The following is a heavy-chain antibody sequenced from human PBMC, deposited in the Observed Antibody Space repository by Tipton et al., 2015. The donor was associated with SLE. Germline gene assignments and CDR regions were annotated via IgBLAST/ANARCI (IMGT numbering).Heavy chain of an antibody. CDR3: ARENPLGGTDV. V-gene: IGHV3-33*01. CDR2: IWYDGSNK. CDR1: GFTFSRYG. J-gene: IGHJ6*02. D-gene: IGHD1-14*01. Sequence: SLRLSCAASGFTFSRYGMHWVRQAPGKGLEWVALIWYDGSNKYYADSVKGRFTISRDNSKNTLYLQMNSLRTEDTAVYYCARENPLGGTDVWGQGTTVTVSS.